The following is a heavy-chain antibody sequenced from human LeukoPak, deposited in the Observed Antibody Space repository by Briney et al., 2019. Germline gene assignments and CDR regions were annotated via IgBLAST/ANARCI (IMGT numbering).Heavy chain of an antibody. CDR2: INHSGST. CDR3: GRGPVGYTSYYMDV. Sequence: PSETLSLTCAVYSGSFSGYYWSWIRQPPGKGLEWIGEINHSGSTKYNPSLKSRVTISVDTSKNQFSLKLSSVTAADTAVYYCGRGPVGYTSYYMDVWGKGTTVTVSS. CDR1: SGSFSGYY. J-gene: IGHJ6*03. D-gene: IGHD3-16*02. V-gene: IGHV4-34*01.